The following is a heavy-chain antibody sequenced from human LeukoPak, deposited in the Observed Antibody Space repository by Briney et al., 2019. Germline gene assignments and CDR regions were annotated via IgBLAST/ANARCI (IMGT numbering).Heavy chain of an antibody. Sequence: SGPTLVKPIQTLTLTCTFSGFSLSTSGVGVGWIRQPPGKALEWLALIYWNDDKRYSPSLKSKLTITKDTSKNQVVLTMTNMDPVDTATYYCVQYDGPIIAAAVNNWFDPWGQGTLVTVSS. D-gene: IGHD6-13*01. J-gene: IGHJ5*02. CDR2: IYWNDDK. CDR3: VQYDGPIIAAAVNNWFDP. V-gene: IGHV2-5*01. CDR1: GFSLSTSGVG.